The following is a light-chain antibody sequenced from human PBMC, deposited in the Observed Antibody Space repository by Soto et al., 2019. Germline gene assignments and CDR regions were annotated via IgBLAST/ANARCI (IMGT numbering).Light chain of an antibody. V-gene: IGLV2-14*01. CDR2: EVS. J-gene: IGLJ3*02. Sequence: QSALTQPASVSGSPGQSITISCTGTSSDVGGYNYVSWNQQHPGKAPKLMIYEVSNRPSGVSNRFSGSKSGNTASLTISGLQADDEADYYCSSYTSSNTLLFGGGTKLTVL. CDR3: SSYTSSNTLL. CDR1: SSDVGGYNY.